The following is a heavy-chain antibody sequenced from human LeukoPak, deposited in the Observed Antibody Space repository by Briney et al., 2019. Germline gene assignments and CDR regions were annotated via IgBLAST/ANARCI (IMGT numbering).Heavy chain of an antibody. CDR3: AKVETSKVTMVRGVIITGYYYYMDV. J-gene: IGHJ6*03. D-gene: IGHD3-10*01. V-gene: IGHV3-30*02. CDR1: GFTFSSYG. CDR2: IRYDGSNK. Sequence: GGSLRLSCAASGFTFSSYGMHWVRQAPGKGLEWVAFIRYDGSNKYYADSVKGRFTISRDNSKNTLYLQMNSLRAEDTAVYYCAKVETSKVTMVRGVIITGYYYYMDVWGKGTTVTISS.